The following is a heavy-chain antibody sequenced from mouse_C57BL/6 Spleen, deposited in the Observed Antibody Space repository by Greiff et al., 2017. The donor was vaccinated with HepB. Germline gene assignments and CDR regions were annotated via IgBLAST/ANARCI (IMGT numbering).Heavy chain of an antibody. Sequence: EVMLVESGEGLVKPGGSLKLSCAASGFTFSSYAMSWVRQTPEKRLEWVAYISSGGDYIYYADTVKGRCTLSRDNARNTLYLQMSSLKSEDTAMYYWTRGGDRRYFDVWGTGTTVTVAS. D-gene: IGHD3-3*01. V-gene: IGHV5-9-1*02. J-gene: IGHJ1*03. CDR2: ISSGGDYI. CDR1: GFTFSSYA. CDR3: TRGGDRRYFDV.